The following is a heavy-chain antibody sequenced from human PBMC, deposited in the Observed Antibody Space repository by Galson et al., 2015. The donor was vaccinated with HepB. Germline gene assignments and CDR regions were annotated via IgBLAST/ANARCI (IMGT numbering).Heavy chain of an antibody. D-gene: IGHD3-22*01. CDR2: IYYLGST. CDR3: ARDVQGYDSSGYPQYYFDY. J-gene: IGHJ4*02. Sequence: TLSLTCTVSGVSIRSGGYYWSWIRQHPGKGLEYIGYIYYLGSTSYNPSLKSRTTLSVDTSKNQFSLKLSSVTAADTAVYYCARDVQGYDSSGYPQYYFDYWGQGTLVTVSS. CDR1: GVSIRSGGYY. V-gene: IGHV4-31*03.